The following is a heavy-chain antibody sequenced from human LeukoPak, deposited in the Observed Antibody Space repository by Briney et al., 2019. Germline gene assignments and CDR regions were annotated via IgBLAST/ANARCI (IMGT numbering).Heavy chain of an antibody. D-gene: IGHD5-24*01. CDR3: ARDPHGYNSYFDY. V-gene: IGHV3-53*01. CDR2: IYTDGST. J-gene: IGHJ4*02. CDR1: GFIVSSNY. Sequence: GGSLRLSCAASGFIVSSNYMNWVRQAPGKGLEWVSVIYTDGSTYYADSVKGRFTISRDISRSTVHLQMNSLRAGDTAVYYCARDPHGYNSYFDYWGQGTLVTVSS.